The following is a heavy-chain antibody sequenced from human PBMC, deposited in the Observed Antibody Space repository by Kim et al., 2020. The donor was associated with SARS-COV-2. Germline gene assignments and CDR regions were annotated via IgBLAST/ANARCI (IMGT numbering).Heavy chain of an antibody. J-gene: IGHJ5*02. V-gene: IGHV4-39*01. Sequence: PSLKCRVTISVDTSKNQFSLKLRSVTAADTAVYYCARYSEYCNSYNWFDPWGQGTLVTVSS. D-gene: IGHD2-21*01. CDR3: ARYSEYCNSYNWFDP.